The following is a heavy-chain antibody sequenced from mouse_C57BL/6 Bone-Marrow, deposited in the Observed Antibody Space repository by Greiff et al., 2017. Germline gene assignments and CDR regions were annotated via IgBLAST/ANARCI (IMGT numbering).Heavy chain of an antibody. J-gene: IGHJ2*01. CDR2: ISYSGST. V-gene: IGHV3-8*01. Sequence: EVKLMESGPGLAKPSQTLSLTCSVTGYSITSDYWNWIRKFPGNKLEYMGYISYSGSTYYNPSLKSRISIARDKSKNQYYLLLKSVTTEDTATYYCARYYGSSYGYFDYWGQGTTLTVSS. D-gene: IGHD1-1*01. CDR1: GYSITSDY. CDR3: ARYYGSSYGYFDY.